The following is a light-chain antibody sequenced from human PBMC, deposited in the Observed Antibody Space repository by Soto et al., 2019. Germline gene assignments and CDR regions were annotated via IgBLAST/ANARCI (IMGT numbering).Light chain of an antibody. Sequence: QSALTQPASVSGSPGQSITISCTGSSSDVGDYNYVAWYQQHPDKAPKLMIFDVSSRPSGVSNRFSGSKSGSTASLTISGLQAEDEADYFCSSYSGSGTLDVFGTGTKLTVL. CDR2: DVS. CDR3: SSYSGSGTLDV. J-gene: IGLJ1*01. V-gene: IGLV2-14*03. CDR1: SSDVGDYNY.